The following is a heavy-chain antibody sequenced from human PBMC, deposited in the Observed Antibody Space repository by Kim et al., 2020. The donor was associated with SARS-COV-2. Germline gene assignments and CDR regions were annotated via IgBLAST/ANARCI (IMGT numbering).Heavy chain of an antibody. D-gene: IGHD3-10*01. J-gene: IGHJ4*02. V-gene: IGHV3-30*18. CDR1: GFTFSNYG. Sequence: GGSLRLSCAASGFTFSNYGIHWVRQAPGKGLEWVAVISHDGSHKPYAESAKGRFTISRDNSRNTLYLEMNSLRAEDTAVYYCAKGRGGGSGTYYVEFDYWGQGTLVTVSS. CDR3: AKGRGGGSGTYYVEFDY. CDR2: ISHDGSHK.